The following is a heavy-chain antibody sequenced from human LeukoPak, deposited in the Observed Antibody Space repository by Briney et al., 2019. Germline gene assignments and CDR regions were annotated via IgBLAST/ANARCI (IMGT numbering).Heavy chain of an antibody. CDR3: ARDPYYYDSSGYYSRTIDY. CDR2: IYYSGST. Sequence: SETLSLTCTVSGGSISSYYWSWIRQPPGKGLEWIGYIYYSGSTNYNPSLKSRVTISVDTSKNQFSLKLSSVTAADTAVYYCARDPYYYDSSGYYSRTIDYWGQGTLVTVSS. J-gene: IGHJ4*02. D-gene: IGHD3-22*01. CDR1: GGSISSYY. V-gene: IGHV4-59*01.